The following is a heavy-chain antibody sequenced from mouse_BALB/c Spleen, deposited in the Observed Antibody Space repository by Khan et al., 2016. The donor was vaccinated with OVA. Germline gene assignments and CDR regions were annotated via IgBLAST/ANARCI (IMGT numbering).Heavy chain of an antibody. CDR1: GFSLTTYG. D-gene: IGHD2-4*01. CDR2: IWSGGST. V-gene: IGHV2-2*02. J-gene: IGHJ3*01. CDR3: ARNYDYDEGLAY. Sequence: VQLQESGPGLVQPSQSLSITCTVSGFSLTTYGVHWVRQSPGKGLEWLGVIWSGGSTDYNAAFISRLSISKDNSKSQVFFKMNSLQANDTAIYYCARNYDYDEGLAYGGQGTLVTVSA.